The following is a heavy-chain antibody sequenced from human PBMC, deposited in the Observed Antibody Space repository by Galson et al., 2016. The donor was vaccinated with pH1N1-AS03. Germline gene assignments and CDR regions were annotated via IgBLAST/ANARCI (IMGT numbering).Heavy chain of an antibody. Sequence: SVKVSCKASGGTFSGYTINWVRQAPGQGLEWMVRIIRPIGITNYAQKLQGRVMITADNSATTAYMELSSLRSEDTAVYYCAIETGKTTTGGIDFWGQGTLVTVSS. CDR3: AIETGKTTTGGIDF. CDR1: GGTFSGYT. CDR2: IIRPIGIT. D-gene: IGHD3-9*01. V-gene: IGHV1-69*04. J-gene: IGHJ4*02.